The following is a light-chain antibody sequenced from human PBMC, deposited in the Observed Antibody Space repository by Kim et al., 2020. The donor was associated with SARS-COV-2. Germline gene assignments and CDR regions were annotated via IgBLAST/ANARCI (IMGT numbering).Light chain of an antibody. CDR1: SGSIASNY. V-gene: IGLV6-57*02. CDR3: QSYDSSNHVV. CDR2: EDN. Sequence: KTVTISCTGSSGSIASNYVQWYQQRPGSAPTTVIYEDNQRPSGVPDRFSGSIDSSSNSASLTISGLKTEDEADYYCQSYDSSNHVVFGGGTKVTVL. J-gene: IGLJ2*01.